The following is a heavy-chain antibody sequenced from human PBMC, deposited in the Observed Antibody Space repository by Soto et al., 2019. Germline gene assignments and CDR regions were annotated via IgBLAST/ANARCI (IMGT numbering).Heavy chain of an antibody. CDR2: ISGSGGST. CDR3: ASRGSGSYYDY. Sequence: EVQLLESGGGLVQPGGSLRLSCAASGFTFSSYAMRWVRQAPGKGLEWVSAISGSGGSTYYADSVKGRFTISRDNSKNTLYLQMNSLRAEDAAVYYCASRGSGSYYDYWGQGTLVTVSS. D-gene: IGHD1-26*01. J-gene: IGHJ4*02. CDR1: GFTFSSYA. V-gene: IGHV3-23*01.